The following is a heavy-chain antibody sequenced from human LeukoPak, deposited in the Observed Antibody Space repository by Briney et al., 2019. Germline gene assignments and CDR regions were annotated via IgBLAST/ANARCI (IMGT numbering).Heavy chain of an antibody. CDR1: GGSVSSPDSY. Sequence: SETLSLTCTVSGGSVSSPDSYWSWIRQPPGKGLEWIGNVYYIGTTTYNSSLETRVTISVDTSKNHFSLILTSVTAADTAIYFCARNTSSSPWFDPWGQGTLVTVSS. V-gene: IGHV4-61*03. D-gene: IGHD6-6*01. CDR3: ARNTSSSPWFDP. CDR2: VYYIGTT. J-gene: IGHJ5*02.